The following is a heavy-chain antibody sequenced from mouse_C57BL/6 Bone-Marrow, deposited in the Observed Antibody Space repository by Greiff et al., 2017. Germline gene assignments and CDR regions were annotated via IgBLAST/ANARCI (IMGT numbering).Heavy chain of an antibody. CDR3: ARHERYYDYEGYFDY. D-gene: IGHD2-4*01. J-gene: IGHJ2*01. CDR1: GYIFTEYT. V-gene: IGHV1-62-2*01. Sequence: VMLVESGAELVKPGASVKLSCKASGYIFTEYTIHWVKQRSGQGLEWIGWFYPGSGSIKYNERFKDKATLTADKSSNTVYMELSRLTSEDSAVYVCARHERYYDYEGYFDYWGQGTTLTVSS. CDR2: FYPGSGSI.